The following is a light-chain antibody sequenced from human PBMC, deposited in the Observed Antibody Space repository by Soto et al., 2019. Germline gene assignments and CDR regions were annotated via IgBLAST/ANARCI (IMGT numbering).Light chain of an antibody. V-gene: IGKV1-5*01. CDR1: QSVSRW. J-gene: IGKJ2*01. Sequence: DVQMTQSPSTLSASVGDRVTITCRASQSVSRWLAWYHQKPWKAPKLLIYDASSLESGVPSRFSGSGSGTEFTLTISSLQPDDFATYYCQQYNSYHTFGQGNKLEIK. CDR3: QQYNSYHT. CDR2: DAS.